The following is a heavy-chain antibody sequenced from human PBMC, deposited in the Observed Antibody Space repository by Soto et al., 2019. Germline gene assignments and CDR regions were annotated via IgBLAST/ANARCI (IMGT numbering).Heavy chain of an antibody. CDR3: ARDKRPDPLKGMDV. J-gene: IGHJ6*02. CDR2: ISYDGSNK. V-gene: IGHV3-30-3*01. Sequence: QVQLVESGGGVVQPGRSLRLFCAAYGFTFSTYAMHWVRQAPGKGLEWVAVISYDGSNKYYADSVKGRFTFSRDNSKNTLYLQMNSLRAEDTAVYYCARDKRPDPLKGMDVWGQGTTVTVSS. CDR1: GFTFSTYA.